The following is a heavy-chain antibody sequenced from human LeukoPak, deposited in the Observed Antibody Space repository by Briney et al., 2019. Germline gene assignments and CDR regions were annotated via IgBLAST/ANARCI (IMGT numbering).Heavy chain of an antibody. D-gene: IGHD3-10*02. CDR3: TTDYDLAITMFIGNYIDA. CDR1: GITLPTTW. CDR2: ISGDGRST. Sequence: GGSLGFPVTAFGITLPTTWLAWCRQAPGKGPVWVSRISGDGRSTKHADSVKGRFTISRDNAKNTLYLQMNSLRAEDTAVYHCTTDYDLAITMFIGNYIDAWGQGTLVTVSS. J-gene: IGHJ5*02. V-gene: IGHV3-74*03.